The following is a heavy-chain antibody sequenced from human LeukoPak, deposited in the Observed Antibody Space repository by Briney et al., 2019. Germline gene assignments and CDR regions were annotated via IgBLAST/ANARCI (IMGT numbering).Heavy chain of an antibody. CDR1: GGSFSGYY. Sequence: SSETLSLTCAVYGGSFSGYYWSWIRQPPGKGLEWIGEINHSGSTNYNPSLKSRVTISVDTSKNQFSLKLSSVTAADTAVYYCARGAIAVAGLFWFDPWGQETLVTVSS. J-gene: IGHJ5*02. D-gene: IGHD6-19*01. CDR2: INHSGST. V-gene: IGHV4-34*01. CDR3: ARGAIAVAGLFWFDP.